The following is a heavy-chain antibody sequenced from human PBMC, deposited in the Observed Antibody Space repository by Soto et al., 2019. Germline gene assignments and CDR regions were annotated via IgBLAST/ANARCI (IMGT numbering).Heavy chain of an antibody. D-gene: IGHD4-17*01. Sequence: PSETLSLTCTVSGGSSSSYYGSWIRQPPGKGLEGIGYIYYSGSTNYNPSLKSRVTISVDTSKNQFSLKLSSVTAADTAVYYCARTNVLYGDYLFDYWGQGTLVTVSS. CDR1: GGSSSSYY. J-gene: IGHJ4*02. V-gene: IGHV4-59*08. CDR3: ARTNVLYGDYLFDY. CDR2: IYYSGST.